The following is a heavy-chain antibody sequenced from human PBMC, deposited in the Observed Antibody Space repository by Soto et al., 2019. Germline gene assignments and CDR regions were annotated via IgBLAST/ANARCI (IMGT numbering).Heavy chain of an antibody. CDR3: ARDYCSGGTCYSGNYVMDV. CDR1: GYTFTSYG. V-gene: IGHV1-18*01. CDR2: ISTYNGNT. D-gene: IGHD2-15*01. J-gene: IGHJ6*02. Sequence: QVQLVQSGAEVKKPGASVKVSCKASGYTFTSYGISWVRQAPGQGLEWMGWISTYNGNTNYAQKLQGRVTVTTDTSKSTAYMELRSLRSDDTAVYYCARDYCSGGTCYSGNYVMDVWGQGTTVTVSS.